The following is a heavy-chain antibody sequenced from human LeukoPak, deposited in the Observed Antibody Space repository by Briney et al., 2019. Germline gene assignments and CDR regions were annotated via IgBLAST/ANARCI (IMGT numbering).Heavy chain of an antibody. Sequence: GGSLRLSCEASGFTVSSKYMSWVRQAPGKGLEWVSVIYSDRSTYYTDSVMGRLTISRDNSKNTLYLQMNSLRAEDTAVYYCAREGPGTTFDYWGQGTLVTVSS. D-gene: IGHD1-1*01. J-gene: IGHJ4*02. V-gene: IGHV3-66*01. CDR2: IYSDRST. CDR1: GFTVSSKY. CDR3: AREGPGTTFDY.